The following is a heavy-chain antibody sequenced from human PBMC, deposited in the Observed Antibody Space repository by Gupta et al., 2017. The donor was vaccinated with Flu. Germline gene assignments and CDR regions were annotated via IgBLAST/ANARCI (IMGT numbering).Heavy chain of an antibody. V-gene: IGHV3-33*01. J-gene: IGHJ3*01. CDR1: FSTYG. D-gene: IGHD3-10*01. CDR2: IWSDGNNK. CDR3: VRERGPFDAFDF. Sequence: FSTYGMHWVRQAPGKGLEWVAVIWSDGNNKFYADSVRGRFTFSRDNSKNTLYLQMNSLRVEDTAVYYCVRERGPFDAFDFWGRGTLVTVSS.